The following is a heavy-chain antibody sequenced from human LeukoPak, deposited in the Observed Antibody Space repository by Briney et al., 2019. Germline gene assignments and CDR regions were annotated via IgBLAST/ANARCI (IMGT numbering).Heavy chain of an antibody. V-gene: IGHV3-43*02. CDR3: AKRGSESRTWRFDY. CDR1: GFTFHDYA. Sequence: GGSLRLSCAASGFTFHDYAMHWVRQAPGQGLEWVSLISGDGGSTYYADSVKGRFTLSRDNSKNSLYLQMNSLRTEDTALYYCAKRGSESRTWRFDYWGQGTLVTVSS. D-gene: IGHD3-10*01. CDR2: ISGDGGST. J-gene: IGHJ4*02.